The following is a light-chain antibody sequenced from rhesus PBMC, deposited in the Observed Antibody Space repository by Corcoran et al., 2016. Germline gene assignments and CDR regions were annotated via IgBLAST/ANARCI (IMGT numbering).Light chain of an antibody. V-gene: IGKV7-13*01. CDR2: QAS. CDR3: LQTKKSPYS. CDR1: ESVSVFGINF. Sequence: DIVLTQSPASLAVSPRQRATITCRTSESVSVFGINFIHWYQQKPGQPPKLLLYQASNKDTGVPARFSESGSGTDFTLTINPVEADDAADYYCLQTKKSPYSFGQGTKVEIK. J-gene: IGKJ2*01.